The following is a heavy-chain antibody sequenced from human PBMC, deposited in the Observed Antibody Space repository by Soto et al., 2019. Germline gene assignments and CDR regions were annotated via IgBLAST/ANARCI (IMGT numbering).Heavy chain of an antibody. D-gene: IGHD2-15*01. J-gene: IGHJ3*02. CDR2: IKQDGSEK. CDR3: ARPRGGCSGGSCYPSAFDI. CDR1: GFTFSSYW. Sequence: GGSLRLSCAASGFTFSSYWMSWVRQAPGKGLEWVANIKQDGSEKYYVDSVKGRFTISRDNAKNSLYLQMNSLRAEDTAVYYCARPRGGCSGGSCYPSAFDIWGQGTMVTVSS. V-gene: IGHV3-7*01.